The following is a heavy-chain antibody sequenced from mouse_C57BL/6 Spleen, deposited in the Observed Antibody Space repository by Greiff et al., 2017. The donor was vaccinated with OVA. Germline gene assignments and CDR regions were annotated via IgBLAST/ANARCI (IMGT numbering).Heavy chain of an antibody. D-gene: IGHD2-3*01. CDR1: GFSFNTYA. Sequence: EVQLVESGGGLVQPKGSLKLSCAASGFSFNTYAMNWVRQAPGKGLEWVARIRSKSNNYATYYADSVKDRFTISRDDSESMLYLQMNNLKTEDTAMYYCVGHDGYPPWFAYWGQGTLVTVSA. V-gene: IGHV10-1*01. CDR2: IRSKSNNYAT. CDR3: VGHDGYPPWFAY. J-gene: IGHJ3*01.